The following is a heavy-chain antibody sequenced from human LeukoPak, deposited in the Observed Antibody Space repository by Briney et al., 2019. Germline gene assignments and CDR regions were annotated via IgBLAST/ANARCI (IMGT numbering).Heavy chain of an antibody. Sequence: ASVKVSCKASGYTFTSYGVSWVRQAPGQGLEWMGWISAYNGNTNYAQKLQGRVTMTTDTSTSTAYMELRSLRSDDTAVYYCARGVYYDTSDNWFDPWGQGTLVTVSS. CDR3: ARGVYYDTSDNWFDP. D-gene: IGHD3-22*01. V-gene: IGHV1-18*01. J-gene: IGHJ5*02. CDR1: GYTFTSYG. CDR2: ISAYNGNT.